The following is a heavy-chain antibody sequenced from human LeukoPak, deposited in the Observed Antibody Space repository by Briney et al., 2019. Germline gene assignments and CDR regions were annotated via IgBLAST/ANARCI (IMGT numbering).Heavy chain of an antibody. CDR3: AKHVRTNVWFFDL. D-gene: IGHD3-9*01. V-gene: IGHV3-23*01. J-gene: IGHJ4*02. CDR2: ISGTGGGA. CDR1: GFTFSSYA. Sequence: GGSLRLSCAASGFTFSSYAMSWVRQAPGKGLEWVSLISGTGGGADYADSVKGRFTISRDNSKNTLSLQMNSLKAEDTAVYYRAKHVRTNVWFFDLWGQGTLVTVSS.